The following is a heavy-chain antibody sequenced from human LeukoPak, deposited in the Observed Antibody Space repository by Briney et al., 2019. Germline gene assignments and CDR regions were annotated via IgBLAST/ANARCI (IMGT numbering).Heavy chain of an antibody. CDR2: IKQDGSEK. CDR1: EFILSSYA. V-gene: IGHV3-7*01. CDR3: ARAGSFWHYVY. Sequence: GGSLRLSCEASEFILSSYAMSWVRQTPGKGLEWVANIKQDGSEKYYVDSVKGRFTISRDNAKNSLSLQMNGLRVEDTAVYYCARAGSFWHYVYWGQGTLVTVSS. D-gene: IGHD1-7*01. J-gene: IGHJ4*02.